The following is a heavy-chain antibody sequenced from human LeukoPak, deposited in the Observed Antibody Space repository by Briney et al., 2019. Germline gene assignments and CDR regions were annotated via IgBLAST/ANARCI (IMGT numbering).Heavy chain of an antibody. CDR2: IKSETDGGTT. V-gene: IGHV3-15*01. J-gene: IGHJ4*02. CDR3: TILFRGYFDY. CDR1: GFTFSNAW. D-gene: IGHD2-21*01. Sequence: GGSLRLSCAASGFTFSNAWMSWVRQAPGKGLEWVGRIKSETDGGTTDYAAPVKGRITISRDDSKNTLYLQMNRLKTEATDVYYCTILFRGYFDYWGQGTLVTVSS.